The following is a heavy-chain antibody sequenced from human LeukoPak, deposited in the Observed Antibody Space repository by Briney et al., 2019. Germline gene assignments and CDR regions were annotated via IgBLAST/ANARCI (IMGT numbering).Heavy chain of an antibody. J-gene: IGHJ4*02. CDR3: ARDSAFLEWSYFDY. CDR2: ISWNSGSI. CDR1: GFTFDDYA. Sequence: PGRSLRLSCAASGFTFDDYAMHWVRQAPGKGLEWVSGISWNSGSIGYADSVKGRFTISRGNAKNSLYLQMNSLRAEDTAVYYCARDSAFLEWSYFDYWGQGTLVTVSS. D-gene: IGHD3-3*02. V-gene: IGHV3-9*01.